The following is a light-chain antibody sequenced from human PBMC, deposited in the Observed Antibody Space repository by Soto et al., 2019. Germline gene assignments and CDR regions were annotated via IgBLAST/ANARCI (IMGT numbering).Light chain of an antibody. CDR2: DAS. J-gene: IGKJ1*01. Sequence: EIVLTQSPGTLSLSPGERATLSCRARQSVSSSSLAWYQQKRGQSPRLLIHDASSRANGIPDRFSGSGSGTDFTLTISRLEPEDFAVYYCQQYGGSPRTFGQGTKVEGK. CDR1: QSVSSSS. CDR3: QQYGGSPRT. V-gene: IGKV3-20*01.